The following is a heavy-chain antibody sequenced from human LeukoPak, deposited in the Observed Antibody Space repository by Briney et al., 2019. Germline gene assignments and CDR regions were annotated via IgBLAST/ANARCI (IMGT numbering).Heavy chain of an antibody. J-gene: IGHJ4*02. CDR1: GLTFSNHA. CDR2: ISGRDEST. Sequence: PGGSLRLSCAVSGLTFSNHALSWVRQAPGKGLEWVSAISGRDESTYYADSVKGRFTISRDNSKSTLYLQMSSLRAEDTAVYHCAKVTGTTNYWGQGTLLTVSS. CDR3: AKVTGTTNY. D-gene: IGHD1-1*01. V-gene: IGHV3-23*01.